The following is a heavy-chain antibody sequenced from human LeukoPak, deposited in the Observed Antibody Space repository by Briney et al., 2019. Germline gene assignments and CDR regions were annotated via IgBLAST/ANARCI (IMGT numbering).Heavy chain of an antibody. CDR1: GCSFSGYY. Sequence: SETLSLTCAVYGCSFSGYYWSWIRQPPGKGLEWIGEINHSGSTNYNPSLKSRVTISVDTSKNQFSLKLSSVTAADTAVYYCARPLSGGSCFAGWGQ. CDR2: INHSGST. CDR3: ARPLSGGSCFAG. J-gene: IGHJ1*01. V-gene: IGHV4-34*01. D-gene: IGHD2-15*01.